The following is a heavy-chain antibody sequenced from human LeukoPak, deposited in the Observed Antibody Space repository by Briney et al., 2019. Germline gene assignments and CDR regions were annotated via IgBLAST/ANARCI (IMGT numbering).Heavy chain of an antibody. D-gene: IGHD2-2*01. CDR2: INHSGST. CDR3: ASNPGYCSSTSCYPEGYYGMDV. CDR1: GGSFSGYY. V-gene: IGHV4-34*01. Sequence: PPETLSLTCAVYGGSFSGYYWSWIRQPPGKGLEWIGEINHSGSTNYNPSLKSRVTISVDTSKNQFSLKLSSVTAADTAVYYCASNPGYCSSTSCYPEGYYGMDVWGQGTTVTVSS. J-gene: IGHJ6*02.